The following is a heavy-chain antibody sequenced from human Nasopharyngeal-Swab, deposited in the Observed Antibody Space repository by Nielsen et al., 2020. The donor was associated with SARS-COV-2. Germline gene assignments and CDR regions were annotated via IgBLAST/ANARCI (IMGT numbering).Heavy chain of an antibody. D-gene: IGHD4-11*01. Sequence: LSLTCSASGFHVSNNYMTWVRQAPGKGPEGGSLIYSSGSIYHADSVKGRFIISRDTSKNTLSLRMNSLRVEDTAVYYCASAVTGPLYWGQVTLVTVSS. CDR1: GFHVSNNY. J-gene: IGHJ1*01. CDR3: ASAVTGPLY. CDR2: IYSSGSI. V-gene: IGHV3-53*01.